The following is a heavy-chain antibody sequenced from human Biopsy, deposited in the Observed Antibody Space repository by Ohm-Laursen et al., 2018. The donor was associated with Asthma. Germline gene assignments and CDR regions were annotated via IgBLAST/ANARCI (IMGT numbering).Heavy chain of an antibody. CDR2: ISGSSSYI. CDR3: ARVWQLATLDY. J-gene: IGHJ4*02. V-gene: IGHV3-21*01. D-gene: IGHD6-13*01. Sequence: GSLRLSCSASGFTFSSYSMNWVRQAPGKGLEWVSSISGSSSYIYYADSVKGRFTISRDNAKNSLYLQMNSLRAEDTAVYYCARVWQLATLDYWGQGTLVTVSS. CDR1: GFTFSSYS.